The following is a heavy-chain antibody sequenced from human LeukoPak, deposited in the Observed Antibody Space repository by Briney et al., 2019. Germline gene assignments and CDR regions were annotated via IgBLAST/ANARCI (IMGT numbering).Heavy chain of an antibody. D-gene: IGHD5-18*01. Sequence: SETLSLTCAVSGYSISSGYYWGWIRQPPGKGLEWIGSIYHSGSTYYNPSLKSRVTISVDTSKNQFSLKLSSVTAADTAVYYCARSPLNSYGPEVVYWGQGTLVTVSS. CDR1: GYSISSGYY. CDR2: IYHSGST. J-gene: IGHJ4*02. CDR3: ARSPLNSYGPEVVY. V-gene: IGHV4-38-2*01.